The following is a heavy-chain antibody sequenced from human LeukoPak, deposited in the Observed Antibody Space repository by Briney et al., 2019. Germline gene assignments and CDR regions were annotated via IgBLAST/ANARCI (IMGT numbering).Heavy chain of an antibody. CDR3: ARLVVYSSSSEFDY. D-gene: IGHD6-13*01. CDR2: IYYSGST. CDR1: GGSISSYY. J-gene: IGHJ4*02. V-gene: IGHV4-59*01. Sequence: SETLSLTCTVSGGSISSYYWSWIRQPPGKGLEWIGYIYYSGSTNYNPSLKSRVTISVDTSKNQFSLKLSSVTAADTAVYYCARLVVYSSSSEFDYWGQGTLVTVSS.